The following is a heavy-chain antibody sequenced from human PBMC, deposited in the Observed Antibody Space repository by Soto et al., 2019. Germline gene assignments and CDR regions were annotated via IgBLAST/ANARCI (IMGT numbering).Heavy chain of an antibody. J-gene: IGHJ6*03. D-gene: IGHD6-13*01. Sequence: ASVKVSCKASGYTFTGYYMHWVRQAPGQGLEWMGWINPNSGGTNYAQKFQGWVTMTRDTSISTAYMELSRLRSDDTAVYYCARDAVRIAAAGRSYYYYYYMDVWGKGTTVTVSS. V-gene: IGHV1-2*04. CDR3: ARDAVRIAAAGRSYYYYYYMDV. CDR2: INPNSGGT. CDR1: GYTFTGYY.